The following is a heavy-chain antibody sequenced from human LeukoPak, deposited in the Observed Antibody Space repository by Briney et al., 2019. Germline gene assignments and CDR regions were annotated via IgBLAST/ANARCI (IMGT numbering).Heavy chain of an antibody. J-gene: IGHJ6*03. Sequence: PSETLSLTCTVSGGSISSYYWSWIRQPAGKGLEWIGRIYTSGSTNYNPSLKSRVTMSVDTSKNQFSLKLSSVTAADTAVYYCARGIDYGGKSLRYYYMDVWGKGATVTISS. CDR2: IYTSGST. V-gene: IGHV4-4*07. CDR3: ARGIDYGGKSLRYYYMDV. D-gene: IGHD4-23*01. CDR1: GGSISSYY.